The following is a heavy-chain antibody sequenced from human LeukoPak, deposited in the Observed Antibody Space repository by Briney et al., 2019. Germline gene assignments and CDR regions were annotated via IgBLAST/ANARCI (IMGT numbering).Heavy chain of an antibody. V-gene: IGHV4-39*01. Sequence: SETLSLTCTVSGGSISSSSYCWGWIRQPPGKGLEWIGSIYYSGSTYYNPSLKSRVTISVDTSKNQFSLKLSSVTAADTAVYYCATELYYYDSSGYYGPYYFDYWGQGTLVTVSS. D-gene: IGHD3-22*01. CDR2: IYYSGST. CDR1: GGSISSSSYC. CDR3: ATELYYYDSSGYYGPYYFDY. J-gene: IGHJ4*02.